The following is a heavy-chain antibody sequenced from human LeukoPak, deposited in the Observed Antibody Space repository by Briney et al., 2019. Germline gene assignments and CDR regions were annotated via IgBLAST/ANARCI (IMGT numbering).Heavy chain of an antibody. D-gene: IGHD1-26*01. V-gene: IGHV4-59*01. Sequence: SETLSLTCTVSGGSISSYYWSWIRQPPGKGLEWIGYIYYSGSTNYNPSLKSRVTISVDTSKNQFSLKLSSVTAADTAVYYCARVGSEWELLFWGQGTLSPSPQ. CDR1: GGSISSYY. CDR3: ARVGSEWELLF. J-gene: IGHJ4*02. CDR2: IYYSGST.